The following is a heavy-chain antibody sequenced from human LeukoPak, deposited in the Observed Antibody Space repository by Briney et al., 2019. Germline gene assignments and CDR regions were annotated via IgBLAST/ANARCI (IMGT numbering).Heavy chain of an antibody. CDR3: ARDSGYCSGGSCYSGIDY. D-gene: IGHD2-15*01. CDR1: GYTFTSYA. J-gene: IGHJ4*02. V-gene: IGHV1-3*01. Sequence: ASVKVSCKASGYTFTSYAMHWVRQAPGQRLEWMGWINAGNGNTKYSQKFQGRVTITRDTSASTAYMELSSLRSEDTAVYYCARDSGYCSGGSCYSGIDYWGQGTLVTVSS. CDR2: INAGNGNT.